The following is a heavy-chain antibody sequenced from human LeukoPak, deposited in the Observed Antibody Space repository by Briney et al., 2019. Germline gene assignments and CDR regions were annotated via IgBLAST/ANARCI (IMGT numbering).Heavy chain of an antibody. V-gene: IGHV3-23*01. D-gene: IGHD5-12*01. CDR1: GFTFSSYA. CDR2: ISGSGGST. CDR3: AKRSDYSGYDYDLDY. J-gene: IGHJ4*02. Sequence: GGSLRLSCAASGFTFSSYAMSWVRQAPGKGLGWVSVISGSGGSTYYADSVKGRFTISRDNSKNTLYLQMNSLRAEDTAVYYCAKRSDYSGYDYDLDYWGQGTLVTVSS.